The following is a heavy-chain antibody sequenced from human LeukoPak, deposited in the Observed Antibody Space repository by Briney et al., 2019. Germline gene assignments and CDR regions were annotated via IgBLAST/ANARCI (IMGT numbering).Heavy chain of an antibody. CDR2: INTNTGNP. Sequence: ASVKVSCKASGYTFTSYAMNWVRQAPGQGLKWMGWINTNTGNPTYAQGFTGRFVFSLDTSVSTAYLQIINLKTEDTAVYYCARSNRHYDDWGQGTLVTVSS. V-gene: IGHV7-4-1*02. J-gene: IGHJ4*02. D-gene: IGHD2/OR15-2a*01. CDR3: ARSNRHYDD. CDR1: GYTFTSYA.